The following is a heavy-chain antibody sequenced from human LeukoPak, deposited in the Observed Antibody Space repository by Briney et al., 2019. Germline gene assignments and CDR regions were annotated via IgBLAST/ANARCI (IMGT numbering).Heavy chain of an antibody. D-gene: IGHD3-16*02. J-gene: IGHJ4*02. Sequence: GESLKISCKGSGYSFTSYWIGWVRQMPGQGLEWMGIIYPGDSDTRYSPSFQGQVTISADKSISTAYLQCSSLKASDTAMYYCARLITFGGVIVTSYYFDYWGQGTLVTVSS. CDR2: IYPGDSDT. CDR1: GYSFTSYW. V-gene: IGHV5-51*01. CDR3: ARLITFGGVIVTSYYFDY.